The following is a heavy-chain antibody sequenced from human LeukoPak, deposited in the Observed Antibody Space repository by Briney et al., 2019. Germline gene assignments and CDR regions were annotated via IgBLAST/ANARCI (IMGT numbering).Heavy chain of an antibody. J-gene: IGHJ4*02. Sequence: GGSLRLSCAASGFTFSSYWMSWVRQAPGKGLEWVANIKQDGSEKYYVGSVKGRFTISRDNAKNSLYLQMNSLRAEDTAVYYCARDYDFWSGYFFDYWGQGALVTVSS. CDR1: GFTFSSYW. CDR3: ARDYDFWSGYFFDY. CDR2: IKQDGSEK. D-gene: IGHD3-3*01. V-gene: IGHV3-7*05.